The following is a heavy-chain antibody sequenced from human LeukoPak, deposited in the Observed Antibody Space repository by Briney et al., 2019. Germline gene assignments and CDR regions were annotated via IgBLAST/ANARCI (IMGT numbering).Heavy chain of an antibody. D-gene: IGHD3-10*02. CDR3: ARDLCWGCFDD. CDR2: ITSSGGST. J-gene: IGHJ4*02. V-gene: IGHV3-23*01. CDR1: GFTFNTYG. Sequence: HPGGSLRLSCAASGFTFNTYGMTWVRQAPGKGLEWVSAITSSGGSTYYGDSVKGRSTISRDNSRNILYLQMNSLRVDDTAVYYCARDLCWGCFDDWGQGNLVTVSS.